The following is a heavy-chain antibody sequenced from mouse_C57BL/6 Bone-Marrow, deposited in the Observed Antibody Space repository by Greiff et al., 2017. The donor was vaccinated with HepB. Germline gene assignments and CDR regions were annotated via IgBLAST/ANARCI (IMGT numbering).Heavy chain of an antibody. J-gene: IGHJ1*03. CDR2: IYPGSGST. CDR3: ARYVTGSSYPWDFDV. D-gene: IGHD1-1*01. CDR1: GYTFTSYW. V-gene: IGHV1-55*01. Sequence: VQLQQPGAELVKPGASVKMSCKASGYTFTSYWITWVKQRPGHGLEWIGDIYPGSGSTNYNEKFKSKATLTVDTSSSTAYMQLSSLTSEDSAVYYCARYVTGSSYPWDFDVWGTGTTVTVSS.